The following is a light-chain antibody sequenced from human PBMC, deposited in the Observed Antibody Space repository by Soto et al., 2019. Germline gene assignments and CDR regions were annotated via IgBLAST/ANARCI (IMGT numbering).Light chain of an antibody. CDR1: SSDVGNYIY. CDR2: EVS. V-gene: IGLV2-14*01. Sequence: QSSLTQSASLSGSPGQSITISCTGTSSDVGNYIYVFWFQQHPGKAPELIISEVSNRPSGVSSRFSGSKSGNTASLTISGLQAEDEAHYYCTSYTTSSTYVFGTGTKVTVL. CDR3: TSYTTSSTYV. J-gene: IGLJ1*01.